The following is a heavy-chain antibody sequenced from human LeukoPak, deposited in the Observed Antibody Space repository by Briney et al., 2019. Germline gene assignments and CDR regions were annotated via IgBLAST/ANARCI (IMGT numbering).Heavy chain of an antibody. CDR1: GFTFSSYA. CDR2: ISDSGGNT. CDR3: AKGKGYGSGSSFPPPFDY. V-gene: IGHV3-23*01. Sequence: GGSLRLSCAASGFTFSSYAMSWVRQAPGKGLEWVSAISDSGGNTYYADSVKGRFTISRDNSKNTVYLQMNSLRAEDTAVYYCAKGKGYGSGSSFPPPFDYWGQGTLVTVSS. J-gene: IGHJ4*02. D-gene: IGHD3-10*01.